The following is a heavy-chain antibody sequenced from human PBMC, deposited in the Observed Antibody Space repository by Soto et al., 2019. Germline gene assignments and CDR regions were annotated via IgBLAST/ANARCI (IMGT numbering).Heavy chain of an antibody. V-gene: IGHV3-64D*08. CDR3: VKGGPYSSPTSEWGYFDY. D-gene: IGHD6-13*01. CDR2: ISSNGGST. J-gene: IGHJ4*02. CDR1: GFTFSSYA. Sequence: PGGSLRLSCSASGFTFSSYAMHRVRQAPGKGLEYVSAISSNGGSTYYADSVKGRFTISRDNSKNTLYLQMSSLRAEDTAVYYCVKGGPYSSPTSEWGYFDYWGQGTLVTVSS.